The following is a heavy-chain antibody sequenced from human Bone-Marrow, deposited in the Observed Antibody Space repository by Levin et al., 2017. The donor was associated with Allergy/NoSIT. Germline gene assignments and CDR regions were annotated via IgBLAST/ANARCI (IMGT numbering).Heavy chain of an antibody. Sequence: PSQTLSLTCTVSGGSLSSDYHWGWIRQTPEKGLEWIATIFYSGSTYYNPSLKSRVTLSIDTSKNQFSLKLSSVTAADTAVYYCAGIRSGSVFNYWGQGTLVTVSS. V-gene: IGHV4-39*01. CDR1: GGSLSSDYH. D-gene: IGHD6-19*01. J-gene: IGHJ4*02. CDR2: IFYSGST. CDR3: AGIRSGSVFNY.